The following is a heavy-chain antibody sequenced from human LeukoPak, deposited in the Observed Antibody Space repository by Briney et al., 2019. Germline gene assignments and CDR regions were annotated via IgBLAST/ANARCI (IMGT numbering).Heavy chain of an antibody. J-gene: IGHJ3*02. D-gene: IGHD3-10*01. CDR2: INSDGSDT. CDR1: GYTFSSYW. CDR3: ARDDAMVRGTIDI. V-gene: IGHV3-74*01. Sequence: GGSLRLSCAASGYTFSSYWMHWVRQTPGKGLVWVSRINSDGSDTRYADSVKGRFTISRDNAENTLYLQMNSLRAEDTAVYYCARDDAMVRGTIDIWGQGTMVTVSS.